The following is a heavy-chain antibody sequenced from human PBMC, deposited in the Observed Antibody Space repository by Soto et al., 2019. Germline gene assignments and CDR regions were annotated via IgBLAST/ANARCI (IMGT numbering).Heavy chain of an antibody. J-gene: IGHJ6*02. CDR2: ISAYNGNT. V-gene: IGHV1-18*01. CDR3: ARQLQTYYYYGMDV. CDR1: GYTFTSYG. Sequence: SVKVSCKASGYTFTSYGISWVRQAPGQGLEWMGWISAYNGNTNYAQKLQGRVTMTTDTSTSTAYMELRSLRSDDTAVYYCARQLQTYYYYGMDVWGQGTTVTVSS. D-gene: IGHD1-7*01.